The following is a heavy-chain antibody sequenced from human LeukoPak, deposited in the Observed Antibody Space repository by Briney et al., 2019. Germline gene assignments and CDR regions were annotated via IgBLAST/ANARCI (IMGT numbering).Heavy chain of an antibody. Sequence: SGPTLVYPTKTLTLTCTFSGFSLSTSGVGVGWIRQPPGKALEWLALIYWDDDKRYSPSLKSRLTITKDTSKNQVVLTMTNMDPVDTATYYCAHVKAYYDFWSGYSGYFDYWGQGTLVTVSS. V-gene: IGHV2-5*02. D-gene: IGHD3-3*01. CDR2: IYWDDDK. J-gene: IGHJ4*02. CDR1: GFSLSTSGVG. CDR3: AHVKAYYDFWSGYSGYFDY.